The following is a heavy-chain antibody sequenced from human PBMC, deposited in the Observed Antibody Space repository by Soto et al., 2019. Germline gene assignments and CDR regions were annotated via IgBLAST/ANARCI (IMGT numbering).Heavy chain of an antibody. CDR3: AKDIVDRDGYNYRPPNDY. CDR2: ISGSGGST. D-gene: IGHD5-12*01. J-gene: IGHJ4*02. CDR1: GFTFSSYA. Sequence: GGSLRLSCAASGFTFSSYAMSWVRQAPGKGLEWVSAISGSGGSTYYADSVKGRFTISRDNSKNTLYLQMNSLRAEDTAVYYCAKDIVDRDGYNYRPPNDYWGQGTLVTVSS. V-gene: IGHV3-23*01.